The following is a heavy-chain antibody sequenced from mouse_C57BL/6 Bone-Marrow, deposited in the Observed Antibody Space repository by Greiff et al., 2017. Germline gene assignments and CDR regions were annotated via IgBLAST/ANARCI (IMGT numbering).Heavy chain of an antibody. D-gene: IGHD2-10*01. CDR2: ISSGGSYT. CDR3: ARPAYSFDY. CDR1: GFTFSSYG. J-gene: IGHJ2*01. V-gene: IGHV5-6*01. Sequence: EVQVVESGGDLVKPGGSLKLSCAASGFTFSSYGMSWVRQTPDKRLEWVATISSGGSYTYYPDSVKGRFTISRDNATNTLYLQMSSLKSEDTAMYYCARPAYSFDYWGQGTTRTVSS.